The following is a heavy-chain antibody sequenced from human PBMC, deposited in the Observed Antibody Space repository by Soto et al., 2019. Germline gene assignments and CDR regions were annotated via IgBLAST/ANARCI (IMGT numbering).Heavy chain of an antibody. D-gene: IGHD3-10*01. CDR3: AKKDAWFGEGCDP. Sequence: EVQMLQSGGALVQPGGSLRLSCGVSGLNFSNFPMSWVRQTPGRGLEWVSSISASGANIKDADSVKGRFTVSRDNSKNILYLQMNSLRVEDTAVYFCAKKDAWFGEGCDPWGQGTRVSVSS. CDR2: ISASGANI. CDR1: GLNFSNFP. V-gene: IGHV3-23*01. J-gene: IGHJ5*02.